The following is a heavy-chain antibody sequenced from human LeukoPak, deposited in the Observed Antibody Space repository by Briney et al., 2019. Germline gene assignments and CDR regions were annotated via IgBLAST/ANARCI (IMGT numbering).Heavy chain of an antibody. CDR1: GYTFISYY. CDR2: INPSGGST. Sequence: ASVKVSCTASGYTFISYYMHWVRQAPGQGLEWMGIINPSGGSTSYAQKFQGRVTMTRDTSTSTVYMELSSLRSEDTAVYYCARDLTSIAAAGTYPDYWGQGTLVTVSS. V-gene: IGHV1-46*01. D-gene: IGHD6-13*01. J-gene: IGHJ4*02. CDR3: ARDLTSIAAAGTYPDY.